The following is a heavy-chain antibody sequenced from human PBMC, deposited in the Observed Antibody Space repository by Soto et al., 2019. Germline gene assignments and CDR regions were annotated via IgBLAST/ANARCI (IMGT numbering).Heavy chain of an antibody. J-gene: IGHJ4*02. Sequence: EVQLVESGGGLVKPGGSLRLSCAASGFTFSNSWMIWVRQAPGKGLEWVGRIKSKADGRTTDYDAPLKGRFTISRDDSKNTLYLQINSLNTQSTAVYYCTTDYLTVTPLEYWGQGTLVTVSS. CDR1: GFTFSNSW. D-gene: IGHD4-17*01. V-gene: IGHV3-15*01. CDR3: TTDYLTVTPLEY. CDR2: IKSKADGRTT.